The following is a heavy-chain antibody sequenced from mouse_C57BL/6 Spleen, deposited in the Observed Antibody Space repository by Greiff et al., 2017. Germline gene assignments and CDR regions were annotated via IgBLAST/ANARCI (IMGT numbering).Heavy chain of an antibody. CDR3: ARGGNLVYYGYLYAMDY. CDR1: GYTFTSYT. Sequence: QVQLQQPGAELARPGASVKMSCKASGYTFTSYTMHWVKQRPGQGLEWIGYINPSSGYTKYNQKFKDKATLTADKSASTAYMQLSSLTSEDSAVYYCARGGNLVYYGYLYAMDYWGQGTSVTVSS. J-gene: IGHJ4*01. CDR2: INPSSGYT. D-gene: IGHD2-2*01. V-gene: IGHV1-4*01.